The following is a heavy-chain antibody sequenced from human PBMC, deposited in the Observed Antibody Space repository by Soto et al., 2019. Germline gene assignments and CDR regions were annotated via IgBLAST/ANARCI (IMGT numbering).Heavy chain of an antibody. CDR1: GYSFTSYW. D-gene: IGHD4-17*01. CDR2: IYPGDSDT. J-gene: IGHJ6*02. CDR3: AKVDYGSNSGYYYYGMDV. Sequence: PGESLKISCKGSGYSFTSYWIGWVRQMPGKGLEWMGIIYPGDSDTRYSPSFQGQVTISADKSISTAYLQWSSLKASDTAMYYCAKVDYGSNSGYYYYGMDVWGQGTTVTVSS. V-gene: IGHV5-51*01.